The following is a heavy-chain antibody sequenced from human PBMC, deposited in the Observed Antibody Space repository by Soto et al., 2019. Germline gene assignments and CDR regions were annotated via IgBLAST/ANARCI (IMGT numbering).Heavy chain of an antibody. Sequence: QITLKESGPPLVKPTQTLTLTCTFSGFSLSTSGVGVGWIRQPPGKALEWLALIYWDDDKRYSPSLKSRLTNTKDTSKNQVVLTMTHMDPVDTATYYCAHIGYYYDSSGYYRDYWGQGTLVTVSS. CDR3: AHIGYYYDSSGYYRDY. V-gene: IGHV2-5*02. J-gene: IGHJ4*02. CDR1: GFSLSTSGVG. CDR2: IYWDDDK. D-gene: IGHD3-22*01.